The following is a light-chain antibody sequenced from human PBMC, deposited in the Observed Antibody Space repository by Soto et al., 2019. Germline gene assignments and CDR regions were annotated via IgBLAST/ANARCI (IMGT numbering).Light chain of an antibody. Sequence: MYLSPSAVSASKRDRVTITCQASQDIKNYLNWYQQKSGKAPKLLIYDASDLETGVPSRFSGSGSGTDFTFTINSLQPEDIATYYCQQYDYLSLTLG. J-gene: IGKJ4*01. V-gene: IGKV1-33*01. CDR1: QDIKNY. CDR3: QQYDYLSLT. CDR2: DAS.